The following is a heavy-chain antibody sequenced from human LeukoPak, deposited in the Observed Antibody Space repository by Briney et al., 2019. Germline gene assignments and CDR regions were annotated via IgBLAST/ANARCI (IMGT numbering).Heavy chain of an antibody. CDR3: ARYYFGSGKFDC. Sequence: ASVKVSCKASGYTFTDYYMHWVRQAPRQGLEWMGRINPNSGGTKYAQKFQGRVNMTRDTSISTTYMDLSRLRSDDTAVYYCARYYFGSGKFDCWGQGTLVTVSS. CDR1: GYTFTDYY. V-gene: IGHV1-2*06. CDR2: INPNSGGT. D-gene: IGHD3-10*01. J-gene: IGHJ4*02.